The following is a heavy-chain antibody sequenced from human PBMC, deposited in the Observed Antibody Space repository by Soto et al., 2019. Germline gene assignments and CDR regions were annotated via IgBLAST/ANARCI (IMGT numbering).Heavy chain of an antibody. CDR1: GYTFTSYY. V-gene: IGHV1-46*01. CDR3: ARDIVLMVYARYYYGMDV. CDR2: INPSGGST. J-gene: IGHJ6*02. Sequence: ASVKGSCKASGYTFTSYYMHWVRQAPGQGLEWMGIINPSGGSTSYAQKFQGRVTMTRDTSTSTVYMELSSLRSEDTAVYYCARDIVLMVYARYYYGMDVWGQGTTVTVS. D-gene: IGHD2-8*01.